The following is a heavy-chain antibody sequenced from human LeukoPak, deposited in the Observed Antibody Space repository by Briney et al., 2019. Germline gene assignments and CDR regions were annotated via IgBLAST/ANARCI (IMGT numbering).Heavy chain of an antibody. J-gene: IGHJ5*02. CDR3: ARGVRCQYCSSTSCRRCFVGWFDP. CDR2: ISPKSGDT. CDR1: GYTFTGYY. V-gene: IGHV1-2*06. Sequence: ASVKVSCKASGYTFTGYYIHWVRQAPGQGLEWMGRISPKSGDTDYSQKFQGGVTLTSDSSITTAYMELNRLTSDATAVYYCARGVRCQYCSSTSCRRCFVGWFDPWGQGTLVTVSS. D-gene: IGHD2-2*01.